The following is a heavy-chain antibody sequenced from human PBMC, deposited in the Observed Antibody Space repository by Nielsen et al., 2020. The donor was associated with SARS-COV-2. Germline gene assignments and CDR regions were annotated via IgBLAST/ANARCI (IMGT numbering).Heavy chain of an antibody. CDR3: ASLPYDNSGLDFDS. J-gene: IGHJ4*02. Sequence: ASVKVSCKVSGNTLSGLSMHWVRQAPGKGLEWMGGFDPEDGGITYAQKFQGRVTMTEDTSTDTAYMELSSLRSEDTAVYYCASLPYDNSGLDFDSWGQGTLVAVSP. D-gene: IGHD3-22*01. V-gene: IGHV1-24*01. CDR1: GNTLSGLS. CDR2: FDPEDGGI.